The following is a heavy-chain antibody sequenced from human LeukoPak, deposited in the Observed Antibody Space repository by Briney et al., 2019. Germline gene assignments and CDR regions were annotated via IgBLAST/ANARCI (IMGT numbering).Heavy chain of an antibody. CDR3: ARDRSSDWHFDF. J-gene: IGHJ4*02. CDR2: ISPDGRDT. D-gene: IGHD6-19*01. V-gene: IGHV3-74*01. Sequence: PGGSLRLSCAASGFAFSTYWMHWVRQAPGKGPVWVSRISPDGRDTTYADSVKGRFTMSRDNAKNSLFLQMNSLRAEDTAVYYCARDRSSDWHFDFWGPGTPVTVSS. CDR1: GFAFSTYW.